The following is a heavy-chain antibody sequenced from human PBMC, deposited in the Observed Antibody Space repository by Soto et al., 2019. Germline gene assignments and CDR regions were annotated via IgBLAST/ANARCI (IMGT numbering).Heavy chain of an antibody. D-gene: IGHD3-10*01. J-gene: IGHJ4*02. CDR2: IRSKAYGGTT. V-gene: IGHV3-49*03. CDR1: GFTFGDYA. CDR3: TRDVYYGSGSNVGPIDY. Sequence: PGGSLRLSCTASGFTFGDYAMSWFRQAPGKGLEWVGFIRSKAYGGTTEYAASVKGRFTISRDDSKSIAYLQMNSLKTEDTAVYYCTRDVYYGSGSNVGPIDYWGQGTLVTVSS.